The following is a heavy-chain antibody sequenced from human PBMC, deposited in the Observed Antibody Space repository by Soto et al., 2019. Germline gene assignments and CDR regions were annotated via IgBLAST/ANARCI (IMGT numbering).Heavy chain of an antibody. V-gene: IGHV2-5*02. CDR2: IYWDDDK. CDR1: GFSLSTSGVG. Sequence: QITLKESGPTLVKPTQTLTLTCTFSGFSLSTSGVGVGWIRQPPGKALEWLALIYWDDDKRYSPSLRIRLTIRKDTSKNQVVLTMTNMDPADTATYYCIQSRCGGDCLQSDASHYYYGLDVWGQGTTVAVSS. CDR3: IQSRCGGDCLQSDASHYYYGLDV. D-gene: IGHD2-21*02. J-gene: IGHJ6*02.